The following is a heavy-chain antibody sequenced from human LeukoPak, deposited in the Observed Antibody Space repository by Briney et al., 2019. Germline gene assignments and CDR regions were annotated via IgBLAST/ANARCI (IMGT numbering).Heavy chain of an antibody. Sequence: SVKVSCKASGGTFSSYAISWVRQAPGQGLEWMGRIIPILGIANYAQKFQGRVTITADKSTSTAYMEPSSLRSEDTAVYYCARVTPPHYYGMDVWGQGTTVTVSS. CDR3: ARVTPPHYYGMDV. CDR2: IIPILGIA. V-gene: IGHV1-69*04. J-gene: IGHJ6*02. D-gene: IGHD1-14*01. CDR1: GGTFSSYA.